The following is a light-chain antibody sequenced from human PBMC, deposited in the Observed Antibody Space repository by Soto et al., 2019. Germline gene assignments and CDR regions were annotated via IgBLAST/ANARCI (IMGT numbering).Light chain of an antibody. V-gene: IGKV1-8*01. J-gene: IGKJ4*01. CDR2: AAS. CDR3: QQYYSYQLT. Sequence: AIRMTQSPSSLSASTGDRVTITCRASQGISSYLAWYQQKPGKAPKLLIYAASTLQSGVPSRFSGSGSGTDFTLTISCLQSEDFATYYCQQYYSYQLTLGGGTKVDIK. CDR1: QGISSY.